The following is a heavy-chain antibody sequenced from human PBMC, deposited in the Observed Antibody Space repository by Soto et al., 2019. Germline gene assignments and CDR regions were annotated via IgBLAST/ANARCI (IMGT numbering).Heavy chain of an antibody. CDR2: IKQDGSEK. Sequence: SLRLSCAASGFTFSSYWMSWVRQAPGKGLEWVANIKQDGSEKYYVDSVKGRFTISRDNAKNSLYLQMNSLRAEDTAVYYCAREQGYSGYVAYYYYGMDVWGQGTTVTVSS. J-gene: IGHJ6*02. CDR1: GFTFSSYW. D-gene: IGHD5-12*01. V-gene: IGHV3-7*03. CDR3: AREQGYSGYVAYYYYGMDV.